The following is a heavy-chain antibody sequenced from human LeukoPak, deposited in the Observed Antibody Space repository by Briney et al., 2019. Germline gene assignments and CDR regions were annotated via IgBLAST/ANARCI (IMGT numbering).Heavy chain of an antibody. CDR3: ARGYYDTRGSAFDI. J-gene: IGHJ3*02. V-gene: IGHV1-46*01. CDR1: GYTFSSYY. CDR2: INPSGGGT. D-gene: IGHD3-22*01. Sequence: VASVKVSCKASGYTFSSYYMHWVRQAPGQGLEWMGIINPSGGGTSYAQKFQGRVTMTGDTSTGTVYMDLSSLRSEDTAMYYCARGYYDTRGSAFDIWGQGTMVTVSS.